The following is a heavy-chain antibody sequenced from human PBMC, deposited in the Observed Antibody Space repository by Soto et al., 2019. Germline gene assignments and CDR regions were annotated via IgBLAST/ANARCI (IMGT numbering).Heavy chain of an antibody. J-gene: IGHJ5*02. CDR2: SITIFGTA. V-gene: IGHV1-69*13. CDR1: GGTFRNYP. D-gene: IGHD2-2*01. Sequence: ASVKVSCKASGGTFRNYPITWVRQAPGKGLEWLGGSITIFGTANFAQKFQDRVTNNAAETTPKAFKELRSPRYEETAVYDSARGPPPSYCSISSCYYVYSWFDPWGEGTLVTVS. CDR3: ARGPPPSYCSISSCYYVYSWFDP.